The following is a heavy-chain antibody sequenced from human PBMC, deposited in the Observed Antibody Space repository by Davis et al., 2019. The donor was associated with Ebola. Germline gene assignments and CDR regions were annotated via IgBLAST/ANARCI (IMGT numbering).Heavy chain of an antibody. J-gene: IGHJ6*04. CDR3: ARDMNTAMVLYDYGLDV. V-gene: IGHV3-21*01. Sequence: GGSLRLSCTASGFPFSSYNMNWVRQVPGKGLEWVSSISGSSYYISYAVSVMGRLTISRDNAKNSLYLQMNSLRAEDTAVYYCARDMNTAMVLYDYGLDVWGKGTTVTVSS. CDR2: ISGSSYYI. CDR1: GFPFSSYN. D-gene: IGHD5-18*01.